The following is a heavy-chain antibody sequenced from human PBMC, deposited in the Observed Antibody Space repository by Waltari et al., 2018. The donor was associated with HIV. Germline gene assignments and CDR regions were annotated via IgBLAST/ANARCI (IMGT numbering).Heavy chain of an antibody. CDR2: SSWNSDTR. J-gene: IGHJ3*01. V-gene: IGHV3-9*01. CDR3: AKVAMTAVTSYAIDV. CDR1: GFKFDDYA. D-gene: IGHD4-17*01. Sequence: EVQLVESGGGLVQPGGSLRLSCAASGFKFDDYAMYWVRQTPGKGLEGVSGSSWNSDTRGYADSVKCRFTISRDNAKNSLSLQMNSLRAEDTALYYCAKVAMTAVTSYAIDVWGRGTMVTVSS.